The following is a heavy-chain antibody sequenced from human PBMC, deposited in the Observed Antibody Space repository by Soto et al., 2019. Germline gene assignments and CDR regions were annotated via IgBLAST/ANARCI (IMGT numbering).Heavy chain of an antibody. CDR2: IYPGDSDT. J-gene: IGHJ3*02. CDR3: ARSMVKYSSSWFDAFDI. D-gene: IGHD6-13*01. CDR1: VASLTSYW. V-gene: IGHV5-51*01. Sequence: PAESPMMCGPVSVASLTSYWNRCVRETPPASLEWMGIIYPGDSDTRYSPSFQGQVTISADKSISTAYLQWSSLKASDTAMYYCARSMVKYSSSWFDAFDIWGQGTMVTV.